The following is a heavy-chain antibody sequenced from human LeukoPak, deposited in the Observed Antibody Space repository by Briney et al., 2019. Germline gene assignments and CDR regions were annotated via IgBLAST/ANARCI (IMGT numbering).Heavy chain of an antibody. CDR2: IRYDGSNK. CDR1: GFTFSSYG. V-gene: IGHV3-30*02. J-gene: IGHJ5*02. Sequence: GGSLRLSCAASGFTFSSYGMHWVRQAPGKGLEWVAFIRYDGSNKYYADSVKGRFTISRDNANSSLYLQMDSLSPEDTAVYYCARDPHNVAANWFDPWGQGALVTVSS. D-gene: IGHD6-13*01. CDR3: ARDPHNVAANWFDP.